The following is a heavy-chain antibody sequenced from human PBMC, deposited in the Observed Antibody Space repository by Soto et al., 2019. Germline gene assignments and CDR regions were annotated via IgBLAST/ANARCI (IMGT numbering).Heavy chain of an antibody. D-gene: IGHD3-3*01. V-gene: IGHV2-70*01. Sequence: SGPTLVNPTQTLTLTCTFSGFSLSISGMCVSWFRQPPGKALAWLALIDWDDNKYCSTTLKTRLNISEDTSKNHVVLTMTDMDPVDTATYYCARTPSAYYDFWSAYYTYGMDVWGQGTTVTVSS. CDR2: IDWDDNK. CDR1: GFSLSISGMC. J-gene: IGHJ6*02. CDR3: ARTPSAYYDFWSAYYTYGMDV.